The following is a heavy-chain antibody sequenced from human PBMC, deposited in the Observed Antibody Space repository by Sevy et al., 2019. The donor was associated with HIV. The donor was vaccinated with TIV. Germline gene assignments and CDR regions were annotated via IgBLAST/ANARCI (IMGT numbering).Heavy chain of an antibody. CDR3: VKEGRDDFNPYFDY. J-gene: IGHJ4*02. CDR2: ISRRSDYI. CDR1: GFSFSSYN. D-gene: IGHD3-10*01. V-gene: IGHV3-21*01. Sequence: GGSLRLSCAASGFSFSSYNMNWVRQAPGKGLEWVSGISRRSDYIYYAESVKRRFTSSRDNAKNSLFLQMNSLRPEDTGVYYCVKEGRDDFNPYFDYWGQGALVTVSS.